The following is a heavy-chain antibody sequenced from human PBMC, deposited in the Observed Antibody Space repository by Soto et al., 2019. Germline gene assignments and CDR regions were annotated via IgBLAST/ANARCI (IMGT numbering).Heavy chain of an antibody. V-gene: IGHV3-23*01. CDR2: ISGSGGST. J-gene: IGHJ6*03. CDR3: AKGRTYYYGSGSYGYYNYMDA. CDR1: GFTFSSYA. D-gene: IGHD3-10*01. Sequence: EVQLLESGGGLVQPGGSLRLSCAGSGFTFSSYAMSWVRQAPGKGLEWVSAISGSGGSTYYADSVKGRFTISRDNSKHTLYLQMNSLRAEDTAVYYCAKGRTYYYGSGSYGYYNYMDAWGKGTTVTVSS.